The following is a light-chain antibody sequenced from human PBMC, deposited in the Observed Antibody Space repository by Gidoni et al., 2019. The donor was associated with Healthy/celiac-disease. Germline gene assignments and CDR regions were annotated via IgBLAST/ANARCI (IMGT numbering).Light chain of an antibody. J-gene: IGKJ4*01. CDR1: QDISNY. CDR2: DAS. Sequence: DIQMTQSPSSLSASVGDRVTITCQASQDISNYLNWYQQKPGKAPKLLIYDASNLETGVPSRFSGSGSGTDFTFTISSLQPEDIATYYCQQYDNLPRTFXGXTKMEIK. V-gene: IGKV1-33*01. CDR3: QQYDNLPRT.